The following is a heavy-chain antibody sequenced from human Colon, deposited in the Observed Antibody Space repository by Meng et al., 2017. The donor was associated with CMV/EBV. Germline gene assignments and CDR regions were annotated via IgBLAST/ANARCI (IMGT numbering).Heavy chain of an antibody. CDR1: EFSSTNIVNS. CDR3: VHRYSNSSGEVS. Sequence: KECAHTLEPPTQILTSTCAFSEFSSTNIVNSVGRVRQPARKGMGWIEPINGDATEEFSPSLRSRLAANRDTSKNQVVLTMTDMDPMDTATYSCVHRYSNSSGEVSWGQGTLVTVSS. J-gene: IGHJ5*02. D-gene: IGHD6-6*01. V-gene: IGHV2-5*02. CDR2: INGDATE.